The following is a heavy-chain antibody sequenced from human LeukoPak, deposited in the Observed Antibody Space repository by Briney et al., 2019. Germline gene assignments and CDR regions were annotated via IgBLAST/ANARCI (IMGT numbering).Heavy chain of an antibody. V-gene: IGHV1-2*02. J-gene: IGHJ3*02. CDR1: GYTFTGYY. Sequence: EASVKVSCKASGYTFTGYYMHWVRQAPGQGLEWMGWINPNSGGTNYAQKFQGRVTMTRDTSISTAYMELSRLRSDDTAVYYCARVGYDFWSGYARHDAFDIWGQGTMVTVSS. CDR3: ARVGYDFWSGYARHDAFDI. CDR2: INPNSGGT. D-gene: IGHD3-3*01.